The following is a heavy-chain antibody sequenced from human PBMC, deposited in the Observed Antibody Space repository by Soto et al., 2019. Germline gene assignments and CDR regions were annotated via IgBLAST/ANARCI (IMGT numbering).Heavy chain of an antibody. CDR2: ISYDGSNK. Sequence: GGSLRLSCAASGFTFSSYAMHWVRQAPGKGLEWVAVISYDGSNKYYADSVKGRFTISRDNSKNTLYLQMNILTAEDTAVYYCARGPSSLTRFDYWGQGTVVTVS. J-gene: IGHJ4*02. CDR1: GFTFSSYA. D-gene: IGHD2-2*01. V-gene: IGHV3-30-3*01. CDR3: ARGPSSLTRFDY.